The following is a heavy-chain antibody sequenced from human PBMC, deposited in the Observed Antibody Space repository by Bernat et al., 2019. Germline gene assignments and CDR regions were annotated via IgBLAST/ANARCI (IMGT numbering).Heavy chain of an antibody. J-gene: IGHJ4*02. CDR1: GFTFSSYA. D-gene: IGHD1-1*01. CDR3: ARERNDGGVLYFDY. V-gene: IGHV3-30-3*01. Sequence: QVQLVESGGGVVQPGRSLRLSCAASGFTFSSYAMHWVRQAPGKGLEWVAVISYDGSNKYYADSVKGRFTISRDNSKNTLYLQMNSLRAEDTAVYYCARERNDGGVLYFDYWGQGTLVTVYS. CDR2: ISYDGSNK.